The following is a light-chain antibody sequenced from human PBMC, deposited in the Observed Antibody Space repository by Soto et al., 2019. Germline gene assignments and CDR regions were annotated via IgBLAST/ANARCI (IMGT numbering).Light chain of an antibody. CDR2: GAS. CDR3: QQYNSWPPIT. CDR1: QSISTY. Sequence: EIDMTQSPASLSVSPGERATLSCRANQSISTYLAWYQQKPGQAPRLLIYGASTRATGIPVRFSGSGSGTEFTLTISSLQSEDFAVYYCQQYNSWPPITFGQGTRLEIK. J-gene: IGKJ5*01. V-gene: IGKV3-15*01.